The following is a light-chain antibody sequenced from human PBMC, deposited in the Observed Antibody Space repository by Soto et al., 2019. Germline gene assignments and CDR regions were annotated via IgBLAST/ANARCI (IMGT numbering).Light chain of an antibody. Sequence: DIQLTQSPSSLSASVGGRVTISSRASQTITTFLNWYQQKPGQAPKLLIYLASRLQSGVPSRFSGSGSGTDFTLTISSLQPEDFATYHCQQGYSTPYTFGPGTTVHI. V-gene: IGKV1-39*01. J-gene: IGKJ3*01. CDR2: LAS. CDR3: QQGYSTPYT. CDR1: QTITTF.